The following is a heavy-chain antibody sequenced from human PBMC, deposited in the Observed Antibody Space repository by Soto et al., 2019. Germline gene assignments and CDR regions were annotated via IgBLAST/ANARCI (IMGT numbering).Heavy chain of an antibody. V-gene: IGHV1-18*01. CDR2: INGYNGYT. Sequence: QVQLMQSGAEVKKPGASVKVSCKASGYTFTNYGISWVRQAPGQGLEWMGWINGYNGYTNYAQKFQGRVTMATDTPTNTAYMELRSLRSDDTAIYYCARDGDEEANFDPWGQGTLVTVSS. CDR1: GYTFTNYG. CDR3: ARDGDEEANFDP. J-gene: IGHJ5*02. D-gene: IGHD4-17*01.